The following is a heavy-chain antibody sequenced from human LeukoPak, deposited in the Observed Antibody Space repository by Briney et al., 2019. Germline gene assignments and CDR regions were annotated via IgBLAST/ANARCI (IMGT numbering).Heavy chain of an antibody. Sequence: GGSLRLSCAASGFTFSSYSMNWVRQAPGKGLEWVSSISSSSSYIYYADSVKGRFTISRDNAKNSLYLQVNSLRAEDTAVYYCARDVWFGELPFDYWGQGTLVTVSS. CDR3: ARDVWFGELPFDY. V-gene: IGHV3-21*01. J-gene: IGHJ4*02. CDR2: ISSSSSYI. CDR1: GFTFSSYS. D-gene: IGHD3-10*01.